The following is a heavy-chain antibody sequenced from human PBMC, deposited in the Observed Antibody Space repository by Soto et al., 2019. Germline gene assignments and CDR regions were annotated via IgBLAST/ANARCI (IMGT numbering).Heavy chain of an antibody. Sequence: ASVKVSCKASGYTFTSYGISWVRQAPGQGLEWMGWISAYNGNTNYAQKLQGRVTITTDTSTSTAYMELRSLRSDDTAVYYCARDRSSSYYDFWSGSLPDDYWGQGTLVTVSS. V-gene: IGHV1-18*01. J-gene: IGHJ4*02. D-gene: IGHD3-3*01. CDR1: GYTFTSYG. CDR2: ISAYNGNT. CDR3: ARDRSSSYYDFWSGSLPDDY.